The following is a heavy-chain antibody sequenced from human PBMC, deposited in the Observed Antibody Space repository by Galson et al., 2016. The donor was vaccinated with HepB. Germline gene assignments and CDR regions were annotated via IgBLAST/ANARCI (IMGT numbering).Heavy chain of an antibody. D-gene: IGHD4-23*01. V-gene: IGHV3-23*01. CDR3: AKASGGGSAYDS. J-gene: IGHJ4*02. Sequence: SLRLSCAASGFTFSSYAMSWVRQAPGKGLEWVSAISGNAVTTDYADSVKGRFTISRDNSQNTLYPQMNSLRVDDTAVYFCAKASGGGSAYDSWGQGTLVTVSS. CDR2: ISGNAVTT. CDR1: GFTFSSYA.